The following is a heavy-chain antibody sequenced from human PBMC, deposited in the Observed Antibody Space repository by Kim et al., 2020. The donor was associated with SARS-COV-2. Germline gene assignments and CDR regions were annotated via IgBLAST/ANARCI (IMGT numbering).Heavy chain of an antibody. V-gene: IGHV3-23*01. J-gene: IGHJ5*01. CDR2: VSSSGGST. D-gene: IGHD2-21*01. CDR3: AKDKRTIASLDS. CDR1: GFTFSSYG. Sequence: GGSLRLSCAASGFTFSSYGMSWVRQAPGRGLEWVSGVSSSGGSTYYAESVKGRFSISRDNSKNTLFLQMNGLRAEDTALYYCAKDKRTIASLDSWGHGTLVTVSS.